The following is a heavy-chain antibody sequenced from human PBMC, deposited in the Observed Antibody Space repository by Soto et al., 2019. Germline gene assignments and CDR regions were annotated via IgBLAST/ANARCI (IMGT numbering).Heavy chain of an antibody. J-gene: IGHJ4*02. CDR3: ASGGSSNWPDF. CDR1: GYTFTDYY. V-gene: IGHV1-2*02. CDR2: INANSGGT. Sequence: QVQLVQSGAEVKKPGASVKVSCKASGYTFTDYYMHWVRQAPGQGLEWMGWINANSGGTNYPQKFQGRVTMTRDTSISTVYMELSSLTSDDTAVYHCASGGSSNWPDFWGRGTLVTVSS. D-gene: IGHD6-13*01.